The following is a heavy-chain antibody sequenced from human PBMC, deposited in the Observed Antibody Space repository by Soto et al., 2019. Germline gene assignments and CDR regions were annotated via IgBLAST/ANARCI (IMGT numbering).Heavy chain of an antibody. V-gene: IGHV3-33*01. J-gene: IGHJ6*02. Sequence: QVQLVESGGGVVQPGRSLRLSCAASGFTFSSYGMHWVRQAPGKGLEWVAVIWYDGSNKYYADSVKGRFTISRDNSKKTLYLQMNSLRAEDTAVYYCARDLVHSDYYYYYGMDVCGQGTTVTVSS. CDR3: ARDLVHSDYYYYYGMDV. CDR2: IWYDGSNK. CDR1: GFTFSSYG. D-gene: IGHD2-8*02.